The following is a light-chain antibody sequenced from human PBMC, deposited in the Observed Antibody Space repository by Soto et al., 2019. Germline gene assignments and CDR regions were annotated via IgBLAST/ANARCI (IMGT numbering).Light chain of an antibody. CDR1: QNVRSN. CDR3: QQYGGSPAYT. V-gene: IGKV3D-15*02. J-gene: IGKJ2*01. CDR2: GAS. Sequence: EIMMTQSPATLSVSLGERATLFCRASQNVRSNLAWYQQKPGQAPRLLIYGASSRATGIPDRFSGSGSGTDFTLTINSLQSEDFAVYYCQQYGGSPAYTFGQGTKLEI.